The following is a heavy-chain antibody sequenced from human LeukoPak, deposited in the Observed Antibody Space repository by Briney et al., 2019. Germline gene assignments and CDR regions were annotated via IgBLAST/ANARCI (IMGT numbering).Heavy chain of an antibody. CDR3: ANGDSSGYYYFNWFDP. V-gene: IGHV3-23*01. CDR1: GFTFSSYA. Sequence: GASLRLSCAASGFTFSSYAMSWDRQAPGKGLEWVSAISGSGGSTYYADSVKGRFTISRDNSKNTLYLQMNSLRAEDTAVYYCANGDSSGYYYFNWFDPWGQGTLVTVSS. J-gene: IGHJ5*02. CDR2: ISGSGGST. D-gene: IGHD3-22*01.